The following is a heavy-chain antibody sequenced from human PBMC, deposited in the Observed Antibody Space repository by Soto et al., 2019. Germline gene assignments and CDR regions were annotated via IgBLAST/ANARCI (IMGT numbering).Heavy chain of an antibody. CDR2: ISYDGSNK. V-gene: IGHV3-30*03. CDR3: ARYSGKYQGPIDY. D-gene: IGHD1-26*01. J-gene: IGHJ4*02. Sequence: QVQLVESGGGVVQPGRSQRLSCAASGFTFSHYGIHWVRQAPGKGLEWLAVISYDGSNKHYADSMKGRFTVSRDNAKDTLYLQMNTLRAEDTAVYFCARYSGKYQGPIDYWGQGTLVTVSS. CDR1: GFTFSHYG.